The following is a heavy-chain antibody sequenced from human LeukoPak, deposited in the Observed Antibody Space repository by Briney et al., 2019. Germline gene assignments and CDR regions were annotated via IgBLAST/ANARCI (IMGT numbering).Heavy chain of an antibody. Sequence: ASVKVSCKASGYTFTSYDINWVRQATGQGPEWMGWMNPNSGNTGYAQKFQGRVTMTRNTSISTAYMELSSLRSEDTAVYYCAREVYCSSTSCYAGPSDYWGQGTLVTVSS. D-gene: IGHD2-2*01. CDR3: AREVYCSSTSCYAGPSDY. V-gene: IGHV1-8*01. J-gene: IGHJ4*02. CDR1: GYTFTSYD. CDR2: MNPNSGNT.